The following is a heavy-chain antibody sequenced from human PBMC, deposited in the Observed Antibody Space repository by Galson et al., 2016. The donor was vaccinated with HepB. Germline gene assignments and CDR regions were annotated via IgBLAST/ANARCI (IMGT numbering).Heavy chain of an antibody. D-gene: IGHD2-8*01. CDR3: ARDTYGAFSP. J-gene: IGHJ5*02. CDR1: GFNFNIYA. CDR2: ISPRGTDT. Sequence: SLRLSCAASGFNFNIYAMAWVRQAPGKGLQWVSSISPRGTDTYYADSVMGRFSISRDNSMSTVYLQMDSLRAEDTAVYYCARDTYGAFSPWGQGALVTVSS. V-gene: IGHV3-23*01.